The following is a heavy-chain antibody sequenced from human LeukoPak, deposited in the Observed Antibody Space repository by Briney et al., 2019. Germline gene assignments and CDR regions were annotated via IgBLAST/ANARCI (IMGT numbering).Heavy chain of an antibody. Sequence: SQTLSLTCAVSGVSITSDTYCWSWIRQPPGKGLEWIGYILHSGSTYYNPSLKSRVTISIDTSKSQFSLKLSSVTAADTAVYYCARTRDFWSGYFDYWGQGALVTVSP. J-gene: IGHJ4*02. CDR2: ILHSGST. D-gene: IGHD3-3*01. V-gene: IGHV4-30-2*01. CDR1: GVSITSDTYC. CDR3: ARTRDFWSGYFDY.